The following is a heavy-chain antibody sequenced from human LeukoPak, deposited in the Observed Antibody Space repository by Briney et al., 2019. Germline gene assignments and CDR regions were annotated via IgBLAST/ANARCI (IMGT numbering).Heavy chain of an antibody. D-gene: IGHD6-19*01. J-gene: IGHJ4*02. V-gene: IGHV4-39*01. CDR1: GGSISSYY. CDR3: ARVLPQWLARYYFDY. Sequence: SVTLSLTCTVSGGSISSYYWGWIRQPPGKGLEWIGTIYYRGSTYYNPSLESRVTISIDTSKNQFSLKLNSVTAADTAVYYCARVLPQWLARYYFDYWGQGSLVTVS. CDR2: IYYRGST.